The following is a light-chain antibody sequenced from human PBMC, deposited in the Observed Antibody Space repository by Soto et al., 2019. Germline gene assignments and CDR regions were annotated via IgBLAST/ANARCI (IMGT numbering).Light chain of an antibody. Sequence: DIQMTQSPSSLSASVGDRVTITCRASQTISTYLNWYQQKPGKAPKLLIYAASSLYSGVPSRFSGSGYGTDFTLTVSSLQPEDFATYYCQQSHGIPYTFGQGTRLEIK. CDR1: QTISTY. V-gene: IGKV1-39*01. CDR2: AAS. CDR3: QQSHGIPYT. J-gene: IGKJ2*01.